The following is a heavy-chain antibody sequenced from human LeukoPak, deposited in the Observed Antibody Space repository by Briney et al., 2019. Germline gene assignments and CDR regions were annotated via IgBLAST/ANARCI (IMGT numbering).Heavy chain of an antibody. D-gene: IGHD3-16*01. CDR1: GYTFTSYG. V-gene: IGHV1-18*01. Sequence: ASVKVSCKASGYTFTSYGISWVRQAPGQGLEWMGWISAYNGNTNYAQKLQGRVTMTTDTSSSTAYMELRSLRSDDTAVYYCARDPLGLWAFDIWGQGTMVTVSS. J-gene: IGHJ3*02. CDR2: ISAYNGNT. CDR3: ARDPLGLWAFDI.